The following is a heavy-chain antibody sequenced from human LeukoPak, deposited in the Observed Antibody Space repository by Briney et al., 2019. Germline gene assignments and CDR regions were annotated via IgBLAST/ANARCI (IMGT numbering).Heavy chain of an antibody. Sequence: GESLKIFCKVSGYSFTSYSIGWVRQMPGKGLEWMGIIYPGDSGPTYSPSFQGQVTISVDKSINTAYLQWSSLQASDTAMYYCGMSGDRVPLQDDVFDVWGQGTMVTVST. CDR3: GMSGDRVPLQDDVFDV. CDR2: IYPGDSGP. V-gene: IGHV5-51*01. J-gene: IGHJ3*01. CDR1: GYSFTSYS. D-gene: IGHD1-26*01.